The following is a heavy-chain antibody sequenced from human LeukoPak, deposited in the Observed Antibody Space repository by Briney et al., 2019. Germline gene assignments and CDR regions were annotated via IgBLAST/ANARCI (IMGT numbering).Heavy chain of an antibody. CDR1: GYTFTGYY. CDR3: ARDPNRYYYGSGSYFDY. J-gene: IGHJ4*02. D-gene: IGHD3-10*01. V-gene: IGHV1-2*06. CDR2: INPNSGGT. Sequence: ASVKVSCKASGYTFTGYYMHWVRQAPGQGLEWMGRINPNSGGTNYAQKLQGRVTMTTDTSTSTAYMDLRSLRSDDTAVYYCARDPNRYYYGSGSYFDYWGQGTLVTVSS.